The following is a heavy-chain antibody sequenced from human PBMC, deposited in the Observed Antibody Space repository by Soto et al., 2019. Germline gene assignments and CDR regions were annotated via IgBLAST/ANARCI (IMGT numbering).Heavy chain of an antibody. D-gene: IGHD2-2*01. CDR1: GFTFSDHY. J-gene: IGHJ5*02. Sequence: QVQLVESGGGLVKPGGSLRLSCAVSGFTFSDHYMSWIRQAPGKGLEWIPYISSSGRTISYADSVKGRFTISRDNAKNSLYLQMNSLGAEDTAVYYCARRVYCSGTSCYVGHWFDPWGQGTLVTVSS. CDR2: ISSSGRTI. CDR3: ARRVYCSGTSCYVGHWFDP. V-gene: IGHV3-11*01.